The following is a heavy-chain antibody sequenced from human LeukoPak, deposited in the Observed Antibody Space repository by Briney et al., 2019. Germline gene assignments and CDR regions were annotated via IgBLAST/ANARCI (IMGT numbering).Heavy chain of an antibody. V-gene: IGHV1-24*01. CDR1: GYTLTELS. CDR3: ATGPSGATRLKYYYYMDV. J-gene: IGHJ6*03. Sequence: GASVKVSCKVSGYTLTELSMHWVRQAPGKGLEWMGGFDPEDGETIYAQKFQGRVTMTEDTSTDTAYMELSSLRSEDTAVYYCATGPSGATRLKYYYYMDVWGKGTTVTVSS. CDR2: FDPEDGET. D-gene: IGHD3-10*01.